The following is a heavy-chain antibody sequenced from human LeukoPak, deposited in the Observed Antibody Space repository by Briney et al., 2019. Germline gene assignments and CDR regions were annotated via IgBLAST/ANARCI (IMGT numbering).Heavy chain of an antibody. CDR3: TRRTRLGPRVDY. CDR2: LYHSGTT. Sequence: SETLFLPCTVSGGSLSSSSYYWGWVPQPPRTGLEGVGGLYHSGTTFSNLSLKSRVTISLDTSNNQFSLKLTSMTAADTAVYFCTRRTRLGPRVDYWGQGTLVTVSS. CDR1: GGSLSSSSYY. V-gene: IGHV4-39*07. J-gene: IGHJ4*02. D-gene: IGHD7-27*01.